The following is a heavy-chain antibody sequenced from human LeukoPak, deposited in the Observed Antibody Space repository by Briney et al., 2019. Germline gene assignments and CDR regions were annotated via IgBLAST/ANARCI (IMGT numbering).Heavy chain of an antibody. D-gene: IGHD3-3*01. V-gene: IGHV3-11*01. Sequence: NPGGSLRLSCAASGCTFSDYYMSWIRQAPGKGLGLVSYISSSGSTIYYADSVKGRFTISRDNAKNSLYLQMNSLRAEDTAVYYCARDGFTIFGVVMWGAFDIWGQGTMVTVSA. CDR2: ISSSGSTI. CDR3: ARDGFTIFGVVMWGAFDI. J-gene: IGHJ3*02. CDR1: GCTFSDYY.